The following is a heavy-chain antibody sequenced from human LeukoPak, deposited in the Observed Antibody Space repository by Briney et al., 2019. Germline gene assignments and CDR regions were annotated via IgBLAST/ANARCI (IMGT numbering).Heavy chain of an antibody. V-gene: IGHV3-15*01. CDR1: GFTFSNAW. J-gene: IGHJ4*02. D-gene: IGHD3-22*01. Sequence: GGSLRLSCAASGFTFSNAWMSWVRQAPGKGLEWVGRIKSKTDGGTTDYAAPVKGRLTISRDDSKNTLYLQMNSLKTEDTAVYYCTTGWISSGYYHPNDYRGQGTLVTVSS. CDR3: TTGWISSGYYHPNDY. CDR2: IKSKTDGGTT.